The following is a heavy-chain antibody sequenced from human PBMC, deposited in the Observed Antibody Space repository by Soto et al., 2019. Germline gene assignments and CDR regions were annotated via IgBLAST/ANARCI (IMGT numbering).Heavy chain of an antibody. J-gene: IGHJ6*02. CDR2: INANSGGT. V-gene: IGHV1-2*04. CDR3: ASAPHFWSGYSGGYGMDV. CDR1: GYTFTGYY. D-gene: IGHD3-3*01. Sequence: QVQLVQSGAEVKKPGASVKVSCKASGYTFTGYYMHWVRQAPGQGLEWMGWINANSGGTNYEQKCQGXVXXXRXXSISTAYMELSRLRSDDTAVDYCASAPHFWSGYSGGYGMDVWGQGTTVTVSS.